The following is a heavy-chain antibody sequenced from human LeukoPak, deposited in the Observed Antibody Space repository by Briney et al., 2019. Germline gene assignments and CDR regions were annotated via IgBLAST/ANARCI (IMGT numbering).Heavy chain of an antibody. CDR2: IDWDGDK. CDR3: ARGDYGDRIFDY. D-gene: IGHD4-17*01. Sequence: SGPTLVKPTQTLTLTCTFSGFSLNTRGMCVSWPRQPPGQALEWLALIDWDGDKYYSTSLKTRPTVSKGTSKNQVVLIMTNMDPVDTATYYCARGDYGDRIFDYWGQGTLVTVSS. V-gene: IGHV2-70*13. CDR1: GFSLNTRGMC. J-gene: IGHJ4*02.